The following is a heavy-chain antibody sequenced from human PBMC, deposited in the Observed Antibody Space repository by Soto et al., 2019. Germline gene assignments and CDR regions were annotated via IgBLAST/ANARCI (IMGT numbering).Heavy chain of an antibody. Sequence: SETLSLTCTVSGCSISSYYWSWIRQPPGKGLEWIGYIYYSGSTNYNPSLKSRVTISVDTSKNQFSLKLSSVTAADTAVYYCARHSYGSGSYYNVVWFDPWGQGTLVTVSS. CDR2: IYYSGST. D-gene: IGHD3-10*01. CDR3: ARHSYGSGSYYNVVWFDP. J-gene: IGHJ5*02. CDR1: GCSISSYY. V-gene: IGHV4-59*08.